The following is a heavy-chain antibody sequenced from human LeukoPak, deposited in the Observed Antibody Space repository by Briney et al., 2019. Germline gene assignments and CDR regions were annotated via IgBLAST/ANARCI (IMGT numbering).Heavy chain of an antibody. CDR3: ARLTANTIFGVDISRSFDY. J-gene: IGHJ4*02. V-gene: IGHV1-8*01. Sequence: ASVKVSCKASGYTFTSYDINWVRQATGQGLEWMGWMNPNSGNTGYAQKFQGRVTMTRNTSIRKDYMELSSLRSEDTAVYYCARLTANTIFGVDISRSFDYWGQGTLVTASS. CDR2: MNPNSGNT. D-gene: IGHD3-3*01. CDR1: GYTFTSYD.